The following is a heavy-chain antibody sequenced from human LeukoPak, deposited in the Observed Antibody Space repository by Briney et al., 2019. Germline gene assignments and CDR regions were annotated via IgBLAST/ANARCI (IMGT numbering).Heavy chain of an antibody. V-gene: IGHV3-30*04. CDR3: ARGAFYDY. CDR1: GFTFSNYA. D-gene: IGHD2/OR15-2a*01. Sequence: PGGSLRLSCAASGFTFSNYATSWVRQAPGKGLEWVAVISYDGSNKYYADSVKGRFTISRDNSKNTLYLQMNSLRAEDTALYFCARGAFYDYWGQGTLVTVSS. J-gene: IGHJ4*02. CDR2: ISYDGSNK.